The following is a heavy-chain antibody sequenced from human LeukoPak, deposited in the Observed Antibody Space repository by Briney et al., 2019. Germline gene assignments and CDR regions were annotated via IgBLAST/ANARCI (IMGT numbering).Heavy chain of an antibody. D-gene: IGHD6-13*01. CDR2: IYHSGST. V-gene: IGHV4-38-2*02. J-gene: IGHJ3*02. CDR1: GYSISSGYY. CDR3: ARDKDSSSLYRNAFDI. Sequence: SETLSLTCTVSGYSISSGYYWGWIRQPPGKGLEWIGSIYHSGSTYYNPSLKSRVTISVDTSKNQFSLKLSSVTAADTAVYYCARDKDSSSLYRNAFDIWGQGTMVTVSS.